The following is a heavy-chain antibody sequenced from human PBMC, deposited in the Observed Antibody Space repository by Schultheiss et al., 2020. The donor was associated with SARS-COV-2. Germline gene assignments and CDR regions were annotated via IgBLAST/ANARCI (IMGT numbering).Heavy chain of an antibody. CDR3: ARDNLKQQLAFDY. CDR2: ISYDGSNK. V-gene: IGHV3-30*03. D-gene: IGHD6-13*01. J-gene: IGHJ4*02. CDR1: RFTFSTYS. Sequence: GGSLRLSCAASRFTFSTYSMNWVRQAPGKGLEWVAVISYDGSNKYYADSVKGRFTISRDNSKNTLYLQMNSLRAEDTAVYYCARDNLKQQLAFDYWGQGTLVTVSS.